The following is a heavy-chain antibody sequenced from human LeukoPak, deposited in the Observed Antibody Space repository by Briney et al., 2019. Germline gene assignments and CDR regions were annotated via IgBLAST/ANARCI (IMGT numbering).Heavy chain of an antibody. CDR2: ISAYNGNT. D-gene: IGHD3-22*01. CDR3: ARDGGGYYDSSGYSVTFLDY. J-gene: IGHJ4*02. V-gene: IGHV1-18*01. Sequence: ASVKVSCKASGYTFTSYGISWVRQAPGQGLEWMGWISAYNGNTNYAQKLQGRVTMTTDTSTSTAYMELSSLRSNDTAVYYCARDGGGYYDSSGYSVTFLDYWGQGTLVTVSS. CDR1: GYTFTSYG.